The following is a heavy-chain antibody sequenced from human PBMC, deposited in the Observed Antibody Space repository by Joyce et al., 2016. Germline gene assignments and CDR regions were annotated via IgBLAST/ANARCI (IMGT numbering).Heavy chain of an antibody. J-gene: IGHJ4*02. D-gene: IGHD1-14*01. CDR1: GFTFSGRS. CDR2: ISYDRKHT. CDR3: ARDGPKTTWDPGYYFDF. V-gene: IGHV3-30*04. Sequence: QVKLVESGGGVVQPGRSLRLSCAAPGFTFSGRSMHWVRQAPGKGLDCVAIISYDRKHTYYGDSMKGRFTISRDNSKNTVYLQVDSLRTEDTAVYYCARDGPKTTWDPGYYFDFWGQGTLVTVSS.